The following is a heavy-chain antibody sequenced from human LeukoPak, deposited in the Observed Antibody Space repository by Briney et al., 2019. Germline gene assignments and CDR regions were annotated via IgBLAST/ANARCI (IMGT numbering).Heavy chain of an antibody. CDR1: GGSFSGYY. J-gene: IGHJ3*02. CDR2: INHSGST. V-gene: IGHV4-34*01. D-gene: IGHD3-10*01. CDR3: ARIVRGQLWFTPRRDAFDI. Sequence: SETLSLTCAVYGGSFSGYYSSWTRHPPGKGLEWIGEINHSGSTNYNPSLKSRAPIPVDTSKIQISLKLSSVTAADTAVYYCARIVRGQLWFTPRRDAFDIWGQGTMVTVSS.